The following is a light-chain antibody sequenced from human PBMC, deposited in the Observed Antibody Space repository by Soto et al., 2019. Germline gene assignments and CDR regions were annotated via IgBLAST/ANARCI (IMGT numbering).Light chain of an antibody. CDR2: DVS. CDR1: SSDVGAYNY. V-gene: IGLV2-14*03. Sequence: SALTQPASVSGSPGQSITISCTGTSSDVGAYNYVSWYQHHPGKAPKLLIYDVSHRPSGVSNRFSGSKSGNTASLTISGLQAEDEADYYCSSYTSSSTVVFGGGTKVTVL. J-gene: IGLJ2*01. CDR3: SSYTSSSTVV.